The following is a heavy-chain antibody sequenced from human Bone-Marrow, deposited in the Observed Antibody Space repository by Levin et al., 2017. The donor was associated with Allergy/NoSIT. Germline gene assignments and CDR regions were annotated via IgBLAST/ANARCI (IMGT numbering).Heavy chain of an antibody. CDR2: ANPDGSEK. Sequence: GGSLRLSCAASGFTFTDYWMNWVRQAPGKGLEWVANANPDGSEKNYVDSVKGRFTISRDNAKNSLYLQMNSLRAEDTAVYYCTRDPNQRWREGARAHWGQGSLVTVSS. CDR1: GFTFTDYW. D-gene: IGHD6-19*01. V-gene: IGHV3-7*01. CDR3: TRDPNQRWREGARAH. J-gene: IGHJ4*02.